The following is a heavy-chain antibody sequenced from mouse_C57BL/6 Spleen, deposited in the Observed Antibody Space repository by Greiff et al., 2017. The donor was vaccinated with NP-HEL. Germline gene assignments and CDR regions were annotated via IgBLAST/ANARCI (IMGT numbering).Heavy chain of an antibody. D-gene: IGHD1-1*01. J-gene: IGHJ3*01. CDR3: ARWGGSSYSPGLAY. V-gene: IGHV1-53*01. CDR2: INPSNGGT. CDR1: GYTFTSYW. Sequence: VQLQQPGTELVKPGASVKLSCKASGYTFTSYWMHWVKQRPGQGLEWIGYINPSNGGTNYNAKFKSKATLTVDQSSSTAYMQPSSLTSEDTAVYYCARWGGSSYSPGLAYWGQGTLVTVSA.